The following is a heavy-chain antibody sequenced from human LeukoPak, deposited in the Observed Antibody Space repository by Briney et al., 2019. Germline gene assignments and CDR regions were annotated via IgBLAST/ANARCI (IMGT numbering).Heavy chain of an antibody. CDR2: ISSDGSRV. V-gene: IGHV3-74*01. CDR3: ARSSGWYHRGPDYYYYYMDV. CDR1: GFTFSDYW. J-gene: IGHJ6*03. D-gene: IGHD6-19*01. Sequence: GGSLTLSCAASGFTFSDYWMHWVRQAPGKGLVWVSRISSDGSRVTYADSVKGRFTISRDNAKNTLYLQMNSLRAEDTAVYYCARSSGWYHRGPDYYYYYMDVWGKGTTVTVS.